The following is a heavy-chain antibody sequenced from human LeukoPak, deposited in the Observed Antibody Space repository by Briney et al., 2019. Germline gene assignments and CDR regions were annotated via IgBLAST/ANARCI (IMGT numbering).Heavy chain of an antibody. J-gene: IGHJ4*02. CDR2: IYHSGST. CDR1: GGSISSSNW. V-gene: IGHV4-4*02. D-gene: IGHD6-6*01. CDR3: ARGGSRQISSSDLDY. Sequence: SGTLSLTCAVSGGSISSSNWWSWVRQPPGQGLEWIGEIYHSGSTNYNPSLKSRVTISVDKSKNQFSLKLSSVTAADTAVYFCARGGSRQISSSDLDYWGQGTLVTVSS.